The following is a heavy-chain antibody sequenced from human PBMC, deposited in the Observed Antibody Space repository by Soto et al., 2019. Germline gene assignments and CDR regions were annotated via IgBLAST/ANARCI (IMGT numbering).Heavy chain of an antibody. D-gene: IGHD3-16*02. CDR3: ARVRGTDYIWGSYRPIDY. V-gene: IGHV3-21*01. CDR2: ISTNSYYI. J-gene: IGHJ4*02. Sequence: EVQLVESGGGLVKPGGSLRLSCVASGFTFRGYTMNWVRQAPGKGLEWVACISTNSYYIYYPDSVRGRFSISRDNARNAVYLQMDSLNTEDTAVYYCARVRGTDYIWGSYRPIDYWGQGTLVTVSS. CDR1: GFTFRGYT.